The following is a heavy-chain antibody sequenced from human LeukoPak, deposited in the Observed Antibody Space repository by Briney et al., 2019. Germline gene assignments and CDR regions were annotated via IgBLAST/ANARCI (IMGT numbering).Heavy chain of an antibody. Sequence: TLSLTCTVSGVSISSGGYYWSWIRQHPGKGLEWIGYSCYIGSTYYNPALKSRVTISVDTSKNQFSLELSSVTAADTAVYYCARARLNWNSPPDYFDYWGQGTLVTVSS. J-gene: IGHJ4*02. CDR1: GVSISSGGYY. CDR3: ARARLNWNSPPDYFDY. D-gene: IGHD1-7*01. V-gene: IGHV4-31*03. CDR2: SCYIGST.